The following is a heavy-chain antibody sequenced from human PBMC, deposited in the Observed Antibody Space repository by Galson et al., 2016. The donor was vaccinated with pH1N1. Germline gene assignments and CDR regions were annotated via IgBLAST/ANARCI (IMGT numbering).Heavy chain of an antibody. Sequence: SVKVSCKASGYTFTSNGISWVRQAPGQGLEWMGWINVDTGNTVHAQKLQDRVTMTTDTSTKTAYMELRSLKSDDTAVYYCARAGNCDGDRCYGNGLDVWGQGIMVTVSS. CDR2: INVDTGNT. CDR1: GYTFTSNG. J-gene: IGHJ3*01. V-gene: IGHV1-18*01. CDR3: ARAGNCDGDRCYGNGLDV. D-gene: IGHD2-21*01.